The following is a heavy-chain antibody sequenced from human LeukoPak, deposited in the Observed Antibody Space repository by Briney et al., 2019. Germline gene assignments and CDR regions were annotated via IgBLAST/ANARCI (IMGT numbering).Heavy chain of an antibody. D-gene: IGHD6-19*01. CDR1: GFTFSSDA. V-gene: IGHV3-23*01. CDR2: ISGSGGST. Sequence: GGSLRLSCAASGFTFSSDAMSWVRQAPGKGLEWVSAISGSGGSTYYADSVKGRFTISRDNSKNALYLQMNSLRAEGTAVYYCAKPWSVAVAGYYFDYWGQGTLVTVSS. J-gene: IGHJ4*02. CDR3: AKPWSVAVAGYYFDY.